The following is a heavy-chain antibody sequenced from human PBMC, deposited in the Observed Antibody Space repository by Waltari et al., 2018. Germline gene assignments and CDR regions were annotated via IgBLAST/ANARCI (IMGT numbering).Heavy chain of an antibody. J-gene: IGHJ4*02. CDR3: ARNGGGLRFLEWLLD. CDR2: IIPNFVTA. Sequence: QVQLVQSGAEVKKPGSSVKVSCKASGGTFSSYAISWVRQAPGQGLEWMGRIIPNFVTANYAQKFQGRVTITADKSTGTAYMELSSLRSEDTAVYYCARNGGGLRFLEWLLDWGQGTLVTVSS. CDR1: GGTFSSYA. V-gene: IGHV1-69*13. D-gene: IGHD3-3*01.